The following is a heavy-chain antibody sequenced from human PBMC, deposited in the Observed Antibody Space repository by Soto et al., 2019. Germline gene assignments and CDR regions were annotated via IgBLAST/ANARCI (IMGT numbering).Heavy chain of an antibody. D-gene: IGHD2-21*02. Sequence: SVKVSCKASGGTFSSYAISWVRQAPGQGLEWMGGIIPIFGTANYAQKFQGRVTITADESTSTAYMELSSLRSEDTAVYYCARDCPFTAIFDYCGQGTLVTVSS. V-gene: IGHV1-69*13. J-gene: IGHJ4*02. CDR2: IIPIFGTA. CDR3: ARDCPFTAIFDY. CDR1: GGTFSSYA.